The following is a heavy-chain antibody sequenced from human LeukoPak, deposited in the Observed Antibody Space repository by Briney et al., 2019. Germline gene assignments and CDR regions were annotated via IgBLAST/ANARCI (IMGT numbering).Heavy chain of an antibody. CDR1: SGFITAYY. CDR2: VYYTGST. CDR3: ATHTGTVFDY. V-gene: IGHV4-59*01. D-gene: IGHD7-27*01. Sequence: SETLSLTCSVSSGFITAYYWSWIRQPPGKGLEWIGYVYYTGSTEYNPSLRSRVTISLEMSTHQFSLNLTSVTAADTAVYHCATHTGTVFDYWGQGALVTVSS. J-gene: IGHJ4*02.